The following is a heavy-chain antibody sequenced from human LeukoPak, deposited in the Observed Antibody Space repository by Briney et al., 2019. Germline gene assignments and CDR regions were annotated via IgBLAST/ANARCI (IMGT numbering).Heavy chain of an antibody. CDR1: GYTFTSYG. V-gene: IGHV1-18*01. J-gene: IGHJ5*02. CDR3: ARDVDYYDSRGYFLGWFDP. Sequence: ASVKVSCKASGYTFTSYGISWVRQAPGQGLEWMGWISAYNGNTNYAQKLQGRVTMTTDTSTSTAYMELRSLRSDDTAVYYCARDVDYYDSRGYFLGWFDPWGQGTLVTVSS. CDR2: ISAYNGNT. D-gene: IGHD3-22*01.